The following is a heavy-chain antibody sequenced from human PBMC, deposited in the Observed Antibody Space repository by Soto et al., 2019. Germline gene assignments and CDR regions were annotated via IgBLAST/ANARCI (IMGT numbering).Heavy chain of an antibody. Sequence: SETLSLTCTVSGGSISSGGYYWSWIRHHPGKGLEWIGYIYYSGSTYYNPSLKSRVTISVDTSKNQFSLKLSSVTAADTAVYYCAREQGVIILQFSWFGPWGQGTLVTVSS. CDR2: IYYSGST. D-gene: IGHD3-10*01. V-gene: IGHV4-31*03. J-gene: IGHJ5*02. CDR3: AREQGVIILQFSWFGP. CDR1: GGSISSGGYY.